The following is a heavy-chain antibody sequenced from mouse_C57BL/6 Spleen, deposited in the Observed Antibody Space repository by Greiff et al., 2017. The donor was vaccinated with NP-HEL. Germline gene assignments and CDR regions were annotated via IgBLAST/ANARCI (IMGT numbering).Heavy chain of an antibody. CDR2: ISSGGDYI. J-gene: IGHJ2*01. Sequence: EVQGVESGEGLVKPGGSLKLSCAASGFTFSSYAMSWVRQTPEKRLEWVAYISSGGDYIYYADTVKGRFTISRDNARNTLYLQMSSLKSEDTAMYYCTRGDYDSYYFDYWGQGTTLTVSS. CDR3: TRGDYDSYYFDY. V-gene: IGHV5-9-1*02. D-gene: IGHD2-4*01. CDR1: GFTFSSYA.